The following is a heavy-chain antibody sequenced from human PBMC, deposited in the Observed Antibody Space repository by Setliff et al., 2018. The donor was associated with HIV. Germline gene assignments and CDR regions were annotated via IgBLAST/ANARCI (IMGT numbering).Heavy chain of an antibody. CDR3: ARRKLSKGGAFDY. CDR2: IFSNVTT. J-gene: IGHJ4*02. V-gene: IGHV4-4*09. D-gene: IGHD1-1*01. Sequence: SETLSLTCTVSGDSIDDFYWSCIRQPPGQGLEWIGYIFSNVTTNYSPSLKSRVTMSIDRSKSQFLLNLTSVNASDTAIYYCARRKLSKGGAFDYWGQGALVTVSS. CDR1: GDSIDDFY.